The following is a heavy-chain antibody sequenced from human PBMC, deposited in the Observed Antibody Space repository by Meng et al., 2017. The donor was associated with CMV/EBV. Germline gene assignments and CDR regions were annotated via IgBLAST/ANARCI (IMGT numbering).Heavy chain of an antibody. CDR2: IKQDGSEK. CDR3: ARDSRRGNSDPELYY. V-gene: IGHV3-7*01. D-gene: IGHD4-23*01. CDR1: GFTFSSYW. Sequence: GESLKISCAASGFTFSSYWMHWVRQAPGKGLEWVANIKQDGSEKYYVDSVKGRFTISRDNAKNSLYLQMNSLRAEDTAVYYCARDSRRGNSDPELYYWGQGTLVTVSS. J-gene: IGHJ4*02.